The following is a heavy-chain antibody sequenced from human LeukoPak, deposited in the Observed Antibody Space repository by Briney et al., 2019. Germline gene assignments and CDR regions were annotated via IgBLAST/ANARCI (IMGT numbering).Heavy chain of an antibody. CDR3: ARVRIEAAGRGLDY. J-gene: IGHJ4*02. Sequence: ASVKVSCKASGYTLTGHYMHWVRQVPGQGLEWMGWVSPYSGDTNYAQSFQGRVTMTRDTSISTVYMELSSLTSDDTAVYFCARVRIEAAGRGLDYWGQGTPVTVSS. CDR1: GYTLTGHY. D-gene: IGHD6-13*01. V-gene: IGHV1-2*02. CDR2: VSPYSGDT.